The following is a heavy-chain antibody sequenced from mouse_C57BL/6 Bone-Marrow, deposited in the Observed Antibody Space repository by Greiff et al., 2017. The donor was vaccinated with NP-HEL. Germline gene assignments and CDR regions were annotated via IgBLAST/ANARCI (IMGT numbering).Heavy chain of an antibody. CDR3: ARLKDGSSYPYYAMDY. D-gene: IGHD1-1*01. Sequence: QVQLQQPGAELVRPGTSVKLSCKASGYTFTSYWMHWVKQRPGQGLEWIGVIDPSDSYTNYNQKFKGKATLTVDTSSSTAYMQLSSLTSEDSAVYYCARLKDGSSYPYYAMDYWGQGTSVTVSS. V-gene: IGHV1-59*01. J-gene: IGHJ4*01. CDR2: IDPSDSYT. CDR1: GYTFTSYW.